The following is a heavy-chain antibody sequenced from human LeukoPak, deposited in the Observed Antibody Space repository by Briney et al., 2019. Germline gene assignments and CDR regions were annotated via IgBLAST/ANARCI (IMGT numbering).Heavy chain of an antibody. J-gene: IGHJ5*02. CDR1: GGSFSGYY. Sequence: SETPSLTCAVYGGSFSGYYRSWIRQPPGKGLEWIGEINHSGSTNYNPSLKSRVTISVDTSKNQFSLKLSSVTAADTAVYYCARGLILAAILFDPWGQGTLVTVSS. CDR3: ARGLILAAILFDP. CDR2: INHSGST. V-gene: IGHV4-34*01. D-gene: IGHD2-15*01.